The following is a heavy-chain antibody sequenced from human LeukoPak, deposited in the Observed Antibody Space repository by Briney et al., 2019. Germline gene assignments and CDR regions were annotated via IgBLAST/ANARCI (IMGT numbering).Heavy chain of an antibody. Sequence: SETLSLTCTVSGGSINSYYWSWIRQPAGKGLEWIGRIYSSGSTGYNPSLKSRVTMSLDTSKNQFSLNLSSVTAADTAVYYCARVDIRTAFFDYWGQGTLVAVSS. CDR2: IYSSGST. V-gene: IGHV4-4*07. CDR1: GGSINSYY. D-gene: IGHD5-12*01. CDR3: ARVDIRTAFFDY. J-gene: IGHJ4*02.